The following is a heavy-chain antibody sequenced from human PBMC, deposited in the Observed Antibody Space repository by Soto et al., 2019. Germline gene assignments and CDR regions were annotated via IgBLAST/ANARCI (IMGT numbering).Heavy chain of an antibody. CDR3: ARPFDSSGYYPAY. Sequence: GESLKISCQASGYRFTSYWIAWVRQMPGKGLEWVGIIYPGDSDVKYSPSFEGHITISVDRSDSIAYLEWTSLKASDTAMYFCARPFDSSGYYPAYWGQGTLVTVSS. D-gene: IGHD3-22*01. CDR2: IYPGDSDV. J-gene: IGHJ4*02. CDR1: GYRFTSYW. V-gene: IGHV5-51*01.